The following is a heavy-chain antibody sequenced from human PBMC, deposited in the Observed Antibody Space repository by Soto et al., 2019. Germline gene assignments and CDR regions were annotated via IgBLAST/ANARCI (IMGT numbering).Heavy chain of an antibody. D-gene: IGHD3-3*01. J-gene: IGHJ4*02. Sequence: GSLRTSCTASGSSFLKYAMSWVRQAAGKGLEWVSGLSGSGGSTSSADSVKGRFAISRDNSRNTLYLQMNSLRDGDTAIYYSERRFSAGKGSPPDYGGQETRVTVSS. CDR2: LSGSGGST. V-gene: IGHV3-23*01. CDR1: GSSFLKYA. CDR3: ERRFSAGKGSPPDY.